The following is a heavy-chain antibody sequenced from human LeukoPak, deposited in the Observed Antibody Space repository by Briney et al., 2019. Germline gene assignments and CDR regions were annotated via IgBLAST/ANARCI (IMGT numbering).Heavy chain of an antibody. D-gene: IGHD3-22*01. CDR1: GRSFSGYY. V-gene: IGHV4-34*01. Sequence: PSETLSLTCAVYGRSFSGYYWSWIRQPPGKGLEWIGEIYHSGSTNYNPSLKSRVTISVDTSKKQFSLKLNSVTAADTAVYYCARANYYDTSGYSRGAFDIWGQGTMVTVSS. CDR3: ARANYYDTSGYSRGAFDI. CDR2: IYHSGST. J-gene: IGHJ3*02.